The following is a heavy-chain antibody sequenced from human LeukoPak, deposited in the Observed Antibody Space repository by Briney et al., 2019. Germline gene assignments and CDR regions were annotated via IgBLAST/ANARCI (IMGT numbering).Heavy chain of an antibody. CDR3: AKDMGSGWYVHDAFDI. CDR1: GFTFSSYA. Sequence: GGSLRLSCAASGFTFSSYAMSWVRQAPGKGLEWVSAISGSGGSTYYADSVKGRFTISRDNSKNTLYLQMNSLRAEDTALYYCAKDMGSGWYVHDAFDIWGQGTMVTVSS. CDR2: ISGSGGST. V-gene: IGHV3-23*01. J-gene: IGHJ3*02. D-gene: IGHD6-19*01.